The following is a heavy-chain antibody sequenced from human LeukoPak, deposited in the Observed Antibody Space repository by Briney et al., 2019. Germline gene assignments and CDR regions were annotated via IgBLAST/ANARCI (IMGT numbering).Heavy chain of an antibody. J-gene: IGHJ6*03. D-gene: IGHD2/OR15-2a*01. V-gene: IGHV4-61*02. CDR1: GGSIGSGSYY. CDR2: IYTSGST. Sequence: SETLSLTCTVSGGSIGSGSYYWSWIRQPAGKGLEWIGRIYTSGSTNYNPSLKSRVTISVDTSKNQFSLKLSSVTAADTAVYYCARGLNYFYYYYYMDVWGKGTTVTVSS. CDR3: ARGLNYFYYYYYMDV.